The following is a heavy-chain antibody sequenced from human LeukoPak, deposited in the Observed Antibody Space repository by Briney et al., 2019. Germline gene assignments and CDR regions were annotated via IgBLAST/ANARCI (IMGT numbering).Heavy chain of an antibody. CDR3: AQEIKDRYCSGAQNCLFDS. CDR2: ISYDGSNK. D-gene: IGHD2-15*01. V-gene: IGHV3-30*18. Sequence: PGGSLRLSCAASGFTFSSYAMHRVRQAPGKGLEWVAVISYDGSNKYYADSVKGRFTISRDNSKNTLYLQMNSLRAEDTAVYYCAQEIKDRYCSGAQNCLFDSWGHGTLVTVSS. J-gene: IGHJ4*01. CDR1: GFTFSSYA.